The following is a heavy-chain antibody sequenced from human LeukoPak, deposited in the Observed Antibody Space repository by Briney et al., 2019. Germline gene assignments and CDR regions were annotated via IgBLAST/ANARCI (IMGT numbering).Heavy chain of an antibody. J-gene: IGHJ6*02. CDR1: GFTFSSHW. Sequence: GGSLRLSCAASGFTFSSHWMHWVRQAPGKGLVWVSRINSDGSSTSYAGSVKGRFTISRDNAKNTLYLQMNSLRAEDTAVYYCARVRSGSSAGNYGMDVWGQGTTVTVSS. CDR2: INSDGSST. V-gene: IGHV3-74*01. CDR3: ARVRSGSSAGNYGMDV. D-gene: IGHD1-26*01.